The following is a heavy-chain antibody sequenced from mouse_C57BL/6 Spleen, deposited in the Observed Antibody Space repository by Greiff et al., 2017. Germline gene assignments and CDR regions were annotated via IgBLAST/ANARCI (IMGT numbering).Heavy chain of an antibody. CDR2: INPSNGGT. CDR3: ARAHERMGFAY. D-gene: IGHD2-10*02. CDR1: GNTSTSYW. Sequence: QVQLQQPGTERVKPGASVKLSCKASGNTSTSYWMNGGKQRPGQGLEGIGNINPSNGGTNYNEKFKSKATLTVDKSSSTAYMQLSSLTSEDSAVYYCARAHERMGFAYWGQGTLVTVSA. J-gene: IGHJ3*01. V-gene: IGHV1-53*01.